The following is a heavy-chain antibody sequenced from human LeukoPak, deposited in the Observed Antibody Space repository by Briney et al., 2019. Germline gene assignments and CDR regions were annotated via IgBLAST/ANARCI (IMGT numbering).Heavy chain of an antibody. Sequence: AGGSLRLSCAASGFTFSASAMNWVRQAPGKGLEWVSAISGSGGNTYYADSVKGRFTISRDNSKNTLYLQMNSLRAEDSAAYYCAKLRSGTTGNVEIWGQGTMVTVSS. D-gene: IGHD1-26*01. CDR2: ISGSGGNT. CDR1: GFTFSASA. CDR3: AKLRSGTTGNVEI. V-gene: IGHV3-23*01. J-gene: IGHJ3*02.